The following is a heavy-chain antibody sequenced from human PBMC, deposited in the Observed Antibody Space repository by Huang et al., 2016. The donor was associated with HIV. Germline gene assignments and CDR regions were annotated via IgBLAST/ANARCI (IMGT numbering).Heavy chain of an antibody. V-gene: IGHV1-58*01. CDR2: FVVGIGNT. CDR3: AAYTSGPAGYYYYYDMDV. Sequence: QMQLVQSGPEVKKPGTSVKVSCKASGFTFNSSAVQWVRQARGQRLEWIGWFVVGIGNTNYAQKFQERGTITRDMSTSTAYMDLSSLRSEDTAVYYCAAYTSGPAGYYYYYDMDVWGQGTTVTVSS. D-gene: IGHD6-19*01. J-gene: IGHJ6*02. CDR1: GFTFNSSA.